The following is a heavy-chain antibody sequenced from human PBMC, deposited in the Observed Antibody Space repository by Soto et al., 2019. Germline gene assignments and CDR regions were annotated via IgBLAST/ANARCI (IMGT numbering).Heavy chain of an antibody. CDR3: ARAYIRVVPAAEPHHPNDNWFDP. V-gene: IGHV4-31*03. CDR1: GGSISSGGYY. Sequence: TSETLSLTCTVSGGSISSGGYYWSWIRQHPGKGLEWIGYIYYSGSTYYNPSLKSRVTISVDTSKNQFSLKLSSVTAADTAVYYCARAYIRVVPAAEPHHPNDNWFDPWGQGTLVTVSS. CDR2: IYYSGST. J-gene: IGHJ5*02. D-gene: IGHD2-2*01.